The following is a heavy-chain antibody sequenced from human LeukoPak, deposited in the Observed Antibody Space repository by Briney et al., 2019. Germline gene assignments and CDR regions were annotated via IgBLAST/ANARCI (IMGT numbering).Heavy chain of an antibody. CDR3: ATPLGYYGMDV. CDR2: INPNSGGT. CDR1: GYTFTGYY. J-gene: IGHJ6*02. Sequence: ASVKVSCKASGYTFTGYYMHWARQAPGQGPEWMGRINPNSGGTNYAQKFQGRVTMTRDTSISTAYMELSRLRSDDTAVYYCATPLGYYGMDVWGQGTTVTVSS. V-gene: IGHV1-2*06.